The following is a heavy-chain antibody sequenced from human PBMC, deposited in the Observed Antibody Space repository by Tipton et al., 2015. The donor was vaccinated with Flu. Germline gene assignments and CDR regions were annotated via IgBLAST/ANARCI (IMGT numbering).Heavy chain of an antibody. CDR2: IYTSGST. V-gene: IGHV4-61*02. Sequence: TLSLTCTVSGGSTSSGSYYWSWIRQPAGKGLEWIGRIYTSGSTKYNPSLKSRVTISVDTSKNRFSLKLSSVTAADTAVYYCARRVYSNYVSDPKSWFDPWGQGILVTVSS. J-gene: IGHJ5*02. D-gene: IGHD4-11*01. CDR1: GGSTSSGSYY. CDR3: ARRVYSNYVSDPKSWFDP.